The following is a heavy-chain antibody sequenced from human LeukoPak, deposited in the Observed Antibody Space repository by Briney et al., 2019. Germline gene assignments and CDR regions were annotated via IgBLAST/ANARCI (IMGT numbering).Heavy chain of an antibody. V-gene: IGHV4-39*01. J-gene: IGHJ4*02. CDR3: ARPDYGGNYDY. CDR1: GCSISSSSYY. D-gene: IGHD4-23*01. CDR2: IYYSGST. Sequence: SETLSLTCTVSGCSISSSSYYWGWIRQPPGKGLEWIGSIYYSGSTYYNPSLKSRVTISVDTSKNQFSLKLSSVTAADTAVYYCARPDYGGNYDYWGQGTLVTVSS.